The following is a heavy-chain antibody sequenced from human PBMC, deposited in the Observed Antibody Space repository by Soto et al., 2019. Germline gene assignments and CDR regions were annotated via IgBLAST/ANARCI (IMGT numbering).Heavy chain of an antibody. D-gene: IGHD1-26*01. CDR1: GGTFSSYT. J-gene: IGHJ4*02. V-gene: IGHV1-69*04. Sequence: VASVKVSCKASGGTFSSYTISWVRQAPGQGLEWMGRIIPILGIANYAQKFQGRVTITADKSTSTAYMELSSLRSEDTAVYYCARDRSGKNTFDYCGQGTLVTVSS. CDR3: ARDRSGKNTFDY. CDR2: IIPILGIA.